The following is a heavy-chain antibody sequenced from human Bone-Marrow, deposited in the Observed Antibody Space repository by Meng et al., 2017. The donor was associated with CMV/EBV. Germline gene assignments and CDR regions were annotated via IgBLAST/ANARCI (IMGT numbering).Heavy chain of an antibody. Sequence: GESLKISCLASGFNFRSYAMHWVRQGPGKGLEWVAHISYEGSTKYYADSVKGRFTISRNNSNNTLYLQMNSLIAEDTAVYYCAKTLWSGYSIDAFDIWGQGTRVTVSS. V-gene: IGHV3-30*04. CDR2: ISYEGSTK. CDR1: GFNFRSYA. J-gene: IGHJ3*02. D-gene: IGHD3-3*01. CDR3: AKTLWSGYSIDAFDI.